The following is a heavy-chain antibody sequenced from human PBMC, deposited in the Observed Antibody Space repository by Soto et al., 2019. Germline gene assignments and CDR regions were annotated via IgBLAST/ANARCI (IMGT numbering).Heavy chain of an antibody. V-gene: IGHV4-59*08. CDR3: AKRYSGYDDAFDI. CDR1: GGSISSYY. D-gene: IGHD5-12*01. J-gene: IGHJ3*02. CDR2: IYYSGST. Sequence: TLSLTCTVSGGSISSYYWSWIRQPPGKGLEWITYIYYSGSTNYNPSLKSRVTISVDTSKNQFSLKPSSVTAADTAVYYCAKRYSGYDDAFDIWGQGTTVTVSS.